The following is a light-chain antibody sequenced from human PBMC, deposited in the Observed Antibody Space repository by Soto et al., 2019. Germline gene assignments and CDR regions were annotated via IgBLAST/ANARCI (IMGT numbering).Light chain of an antibody. J-gene: IGLJ1*01. V-gene: IGLV2-8*01. CDR3: SSYAGSCNV. CDR1: SSDVGGYNY. CDR2: EVN. Sequence: QSVLTQPPSGSGSPGQSVAISCTGTSSDVGGYNYVSWYQQHPGKAPKLMIYEVNKRPSGVPDRFSGSKSGNTASLTVSGLQAEDEADYYCSSYAGSCNVFGTGTKVTVL.